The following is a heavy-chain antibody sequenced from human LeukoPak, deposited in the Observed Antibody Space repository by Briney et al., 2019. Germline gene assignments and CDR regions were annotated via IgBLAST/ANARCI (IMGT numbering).Heavy chain of an antibody. D-gene: IGHD4-11*01. J-gene: IGHJ3*02. CDR1: GGSFRGYY. Sequence: PAESLCITCAGYGGSFRGYYWSWIRQPPGQGLDWIGEINHSGSTNYNPSLKSRVTISVDTSKNQSSLKLSSVTAADTAVYYCARVRSTVAAFDIWGQGTMVTVSS. V-gene: IGHV4-34*01. CDR3: ARVRSTVAAFDI. CDR2: INHSGST.